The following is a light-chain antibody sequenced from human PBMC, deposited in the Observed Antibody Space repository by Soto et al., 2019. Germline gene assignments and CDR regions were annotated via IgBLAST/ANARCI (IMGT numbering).Light chain of an antibody. Sequence: EFMLTQSPGTLSLTPGERATLSCRASQTVRNNYLAWYQQKPGQAPRLLIYDASSRATGIPDRFSGGGSGTDFTLTISRLEPEDFAVYYCQQFSSYPLTFGGGTMVDIK. CDR1: QTVRNNY. V-gene: IGKV3-20*01. J-gene: IGKJ4*01. CDR2: DAS. CDR3: QQFSSYPLT.